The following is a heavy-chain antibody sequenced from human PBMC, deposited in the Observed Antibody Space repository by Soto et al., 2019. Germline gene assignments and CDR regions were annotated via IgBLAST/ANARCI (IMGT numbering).Heavy chain of an antibody. J-gene: IGHJ6*03. CDR3: ARVYCSGGSCYPRFYYYMDV. CDR2: IYHSGST. V-gene: IGHV4-4*02. D-gene: IGHD2-15*01. Sequence: QVQLQESGPGLVKPSGTLSLTCAVSSGSIRSSNWWSWVRQPPGKGLEWIGEIYHSGSTNYNPSLKSRVTISVDKSKNQFSLKLSSVTAADTAVYYCARVYCSGGSCYPRFYYYMDVWGKGTMVTVSS. CDR1: SGSIRSSNW.